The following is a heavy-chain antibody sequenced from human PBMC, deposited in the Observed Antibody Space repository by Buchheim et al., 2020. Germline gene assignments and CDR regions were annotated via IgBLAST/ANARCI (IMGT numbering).Heavy chain of an antibody. Sequence: QVQLVQSGAEVKKPGASVKVSCKASGYTFTSYYMHWVRQAPGQGLEWMGIINPSGGSTSYAQKFQGRGSMTRDTSTRTVDMELSSLRSEDTAVYYCARDLYDFYGMDVWGQGTT. V-gene: IGHV1-46*01. CDR3: ARDLYDFYGMDV. CDR2: INPSGGST. CDR1: GYTFTSYY. D-gene: IGHD3-3*01. J-gene: IGHJ6*02.